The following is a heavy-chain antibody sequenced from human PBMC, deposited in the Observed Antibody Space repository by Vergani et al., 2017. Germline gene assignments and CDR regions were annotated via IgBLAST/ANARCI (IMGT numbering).Heavy chain of an antibody. Sequence: DVQLVQSGAEVKKPGTTVKISCKVSGYTLTDYWMHWVQQAPGKGLEWMGTVDPEDGETVYAEKFQARVTITADTSRDTVYLEVTSLKSDDTAVYYCARPNYYDSSGYLGYWGQGTLVTVSS. D-gene: IGHD3-22*01. V-gene: IGHV1-69-2*01. CDR3: ARPNYYDSSGYLGY. CDR2: VDPEDGET. CDR1: GYTLTDYW. J-gene: IGHJ4*02.